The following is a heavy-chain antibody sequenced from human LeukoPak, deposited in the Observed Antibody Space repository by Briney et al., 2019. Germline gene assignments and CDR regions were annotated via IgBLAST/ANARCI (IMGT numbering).Heavy chain of an antibody. V-gene: IGHV1-2*06. CDR3: ARDFWSGYYYFDY. J-gene: IGHJ4*02. CDR1: GYTFTGYY. CDR2: INPNSGGT. Sequence: ASVKVSCKASGYTFTGYYMHWVRQAPGQGLEWMGRINPNSGGTNYAQKFQGRVTMTGDTSISTAYMELSRLRSDDTAVYYCARDFWSGYYYFDYWGQGTLVTVSS. D-gene: IGHD3-3*01.